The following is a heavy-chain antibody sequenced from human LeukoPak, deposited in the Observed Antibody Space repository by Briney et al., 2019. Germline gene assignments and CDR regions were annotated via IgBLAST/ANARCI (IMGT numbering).Heavy chain of an antibody. CDR2: IDWDDDK. V-gene: IGHV2-70*11. CDR3: ARIRLAYYYDSSGYYYFDY. J-gene: IGHJ4*02. Sequence: SGPTLVNPTQTLTLTCTFSGFSLSTSGMCVSWIRQPPGKGLEWLARIDWDDDKYYSTSLKTRLTISKDTSKNQVVLTMTNMDPVDTATYYCARIRLAYYYDSSGYYYFDYWGQGTLVTVSS. CDR1: GFSLSTSGMC. D-gene: IGHD3-22*01.